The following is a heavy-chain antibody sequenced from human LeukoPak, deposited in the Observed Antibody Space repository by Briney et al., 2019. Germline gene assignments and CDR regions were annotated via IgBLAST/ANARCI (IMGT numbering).Heavy chain of an antibody. CDR3: VGHWVHSFGGSDWYFDL. CDR2: MFYGGTT. Sequence: SETLSLTCTVSGDSLSRYSWSWIRQSPGGGLEWIGYMFYGGTTNHNPSLKGRVTMSMVTSKDHFSLSLSSVTAADTAVYFCVGHWVHSFGGSDWYFDLWGRGTLVTVSS. V-gene: IGHV4-59*08. CDR1: GDSLSRYS. D-gene: IGHD4-23*01. J-gene: IGHJ2*01.